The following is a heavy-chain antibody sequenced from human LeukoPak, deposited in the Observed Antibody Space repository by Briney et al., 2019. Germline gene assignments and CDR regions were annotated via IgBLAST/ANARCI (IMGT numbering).Heavy chain of an antibody. V-gene: IGHV4-39*01. CDR2: ISYSGST. CDR3: ARGISYYFGMDV. J-gene: IGHJ6*02. CDR1: GGSLTNNGYF. D-gene: IGHD3-10*01. Sequence: SETLSLTCTVSGGSLTNNGYFWGWIRQPPGKGLEWIGSISYSGSTYYNPSLKSRVTISVDTSRNQFSLKLRSVTAADTAVYPCARGISYYFGMDVWGQGTTVTVSS.